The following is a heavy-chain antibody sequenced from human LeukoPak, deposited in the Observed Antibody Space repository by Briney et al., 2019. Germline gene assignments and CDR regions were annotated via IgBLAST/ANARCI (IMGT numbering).Heavy chain of an antibody. V-gene: IGHV3-66*01. CDR3: ARDRGAAAGN. CDR2: IYSGDNT. J-gene: IGHJ4*02. CDR1: GFTVSNNY. D-gene: IGHD6-13*01. Sequence: GGSLRLSCAASGFTVSNNYMSWVRQAPGKGLEWASVIYSGDNTFYADSVKGRFTISRDNSKNTLYLQMSSLRVEDTAVYYCARDRGAAAGNWGQGTLVTVSS.